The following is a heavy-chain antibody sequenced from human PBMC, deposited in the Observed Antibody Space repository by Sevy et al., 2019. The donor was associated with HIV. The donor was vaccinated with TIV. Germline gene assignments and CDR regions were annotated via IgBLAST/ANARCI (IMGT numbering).Heavy chain of an antibody. CDR3: ARHSTIEDFDY. Sequence: SETLSLTCTVSGGSISSYYWSWIRQPPGKGLEWIGCIYYSGSTNYNPSLKSRVTISVDTSKNQFSLKLNSVTAPDTAVYYCARHSTIEDFDYWGQGTLVTVSS. D-gene: IGHD5-12*01. V-gene: IGHV4-59*08. J-gene: IGHJ4*02. CDR1: GGSISSYY. CDR2: IYYSGST.